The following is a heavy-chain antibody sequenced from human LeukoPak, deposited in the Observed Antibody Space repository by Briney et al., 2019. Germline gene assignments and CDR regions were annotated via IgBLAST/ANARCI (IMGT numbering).Heavy chain of an antibody. CDR2: INWNSGGI. CDR3: VKDVVPVSRSRFDY. CDR1: GFTFDDYA. D-gene: IGHD2-2*01. Sequence: GGSLRLSCAASGFTFDDYAMHWVRQAPGKGLEWVSTINWNSGGIGYADSVKGRFTISRDNAKNSLYLHLNSLRPEDTALYYCVKDVVPVSRSRFDYWGQGTLVTVSS. J-gene: IGHJ4*02. V-gene: IGHV3-9*01.